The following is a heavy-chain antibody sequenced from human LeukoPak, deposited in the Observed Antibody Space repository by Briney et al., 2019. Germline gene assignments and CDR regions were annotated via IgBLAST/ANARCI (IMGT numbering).Heavy chain of an antibody. V-gene: IGHV1-18*01. CDR1: GYTFTSYG. CDR3: ARGCSSTSCYVFGFDYYYYYYMDV. J-gene: IGHJ6*03. D-gene: IGHD2-2*01. Sequence: ASVKVSCKASGYTFTSYGISWVRQAPGQGLEWMGWISAYNGNTNYAQKFQGRVTITADESTSTAYMELSSLRSEDTAVYYCARGCSSTSCYVFGFDYYYYYYMDVWGKGTTVTISS. CDR2: ISAYNGNT.